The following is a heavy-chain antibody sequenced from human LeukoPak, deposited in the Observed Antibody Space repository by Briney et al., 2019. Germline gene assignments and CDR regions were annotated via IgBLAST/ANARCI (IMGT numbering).Heavy chain of an antibody. D-gene: IGHD3-10*01. CDR2: INPNTGGT. V-gene: IGHV1-2*02. CDR3: ATLLSALETKP. Sequence: ASVNVSRKPSVYTFTGYHMHWVRQAPGQGLEWMGWINPNTGGTNYAQKFQGRVTMTRDTSISIAYMELSRLRSDDTAVYYCATLLSALETKPWGQGTQVTVFS. J-gene: IGHJ5*02. CDR1: VYTFTGYH.